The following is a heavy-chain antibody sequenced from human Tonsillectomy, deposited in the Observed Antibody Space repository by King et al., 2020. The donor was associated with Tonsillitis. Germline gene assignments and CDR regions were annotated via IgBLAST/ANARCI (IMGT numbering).Heavy chain of an antibody. CDR2: IYPGDSDT. Sequence: VQLVESGAEVKKPGESLKISCKVSGYSFTTYWIGWVRQMPGKGLEWMGIIYPGDSDTRYSPSFQGQVTISADKSISTAYLQWSSLKASDTAMYYCARFEYGSNSYYYHGMDVWGQGTAVTVSS. J-gene: IGHJ6*02. D-gene: IGHD2-2*01. CDR3: ARFEYGSNSYYYHGMDV. CDR1: GYSFTTYW. V-gene: IGHV5-51*01.